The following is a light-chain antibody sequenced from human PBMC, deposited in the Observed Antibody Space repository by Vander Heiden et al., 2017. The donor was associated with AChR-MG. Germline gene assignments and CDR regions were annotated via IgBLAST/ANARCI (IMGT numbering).Light chain of an antibody. J-gene: IGKJ1*01. CDR2: GAS. CDR1: QIISSNY. CDR3: HQYGSSPRT. V-gene: IGKV3-20*01. Sequence: IVLTQTPGTLSPSPGENVTLHCRAGQIISSNYLAWYQHRPGQAPTLLIYGASIRATGIPARFSGSGSGTDFTLTISRLESEDFAVYYCHQYGSSPRTFGQGTRVEIK.